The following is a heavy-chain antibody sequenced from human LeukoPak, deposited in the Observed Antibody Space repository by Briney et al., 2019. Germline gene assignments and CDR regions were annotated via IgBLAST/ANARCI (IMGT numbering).Heavy chain of an antibody. J-gene: IGHJ6*03. CDR2: FDPEDGET. CDR1: GYTLTELS. V-gene: IGHV1-24*01. CDR3: ANLGKGWDDSLYYYYMDV. D-gene: IGHD3-3*01. Sequence: ASVKVSCKVSGYTLTELSMHWVRQAPGKGLEWIGGFDPEDGETIYAQKFQGRVTMTEDTSTDTAYMELSSLRSEDTAVYYCANLGKGWDDSLYYYYMDVWGKGTTVTVSS.